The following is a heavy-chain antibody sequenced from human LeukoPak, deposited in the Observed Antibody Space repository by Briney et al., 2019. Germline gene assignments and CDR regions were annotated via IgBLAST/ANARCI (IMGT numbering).Heavy chain of an antibody. CDR1: GVPFRSFY. CDR3: GRQGPYTYVPGGFDY. CDR2: IYYIGIT. J-gene: IGHJ4*02. D-gene: IGHD5-18*01. Sequence: PSETLSLTCTVSGVPFRSFYLSWIRQPPGKGLEWIGNIYYIGITNYYPSLVSRVTIPIDTPKNQFSLKLSSGTAANTAGYYGGRQGPYTYVPGGFDYWGQGALVTVSS. V-gene: IGHV4-59*08.